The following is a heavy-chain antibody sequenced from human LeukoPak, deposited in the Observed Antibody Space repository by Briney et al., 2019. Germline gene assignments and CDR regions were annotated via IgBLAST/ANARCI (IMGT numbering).Heavy chain of an antibody. CDR2: ISGSGGST. Sequence: GGSLRLSCAASGFTFSSYAMSWVRQAPGKGLEWVSAISGSGGSTYYADSVKGRFTISRDNAKNTLYLQMNSLRAEDTAVYYCAKVPAEILMPNCFYPYGRGNGVTVS. V-gene: IGHV3-23*01. CDR3: AKVPAEILMPNCFYP. D-gene: IGHD2-2*01. J-gene: IGHJ5*02. CDR1: GFTFSSYA.